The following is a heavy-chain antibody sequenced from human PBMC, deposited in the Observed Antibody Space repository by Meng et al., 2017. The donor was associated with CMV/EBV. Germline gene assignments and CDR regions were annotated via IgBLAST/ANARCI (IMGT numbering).Heavy chain of an antibody. CDR3: ASSVTTAGFDY. V-gene: IGHV5-51*01. CDR1: GYSFTSYW. J-gene: IGHJ4*02. D-gene: IGHD4-11*01. CDR2: IYPGDSDT. Sequence: KVSCKGSGYSFTSYWIGWVRQMPGKGLEWMGIIYPGDSDTRYSPSFQGQVTISADKSISTAYLQWSSLKASGTAMYYCASSVTTAGFDYWGQGTLVTVSS.